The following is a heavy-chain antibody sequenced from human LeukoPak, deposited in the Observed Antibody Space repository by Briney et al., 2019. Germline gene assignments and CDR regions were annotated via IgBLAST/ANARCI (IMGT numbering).Heavy chain of an antibody. Sequence: GGSLRLSCAASGFTFSSNAMSWVRQAPGKGLEWVSAISASGASTYYADSVKGRFIISRDNSKNALYLQMNSLRAEDTAVYYCAREGIVATISGLGEPGRQFDYWGQGTLVTVSS. V-gene: IGHV3-23*01. CDR2: ISASGAST. J-gene: IGHJ4*02. CDR3: AREGIVATISGLGEPGRQFDY. CDR1: GFTFSSNA. D-gene: IGHD5-12*01.